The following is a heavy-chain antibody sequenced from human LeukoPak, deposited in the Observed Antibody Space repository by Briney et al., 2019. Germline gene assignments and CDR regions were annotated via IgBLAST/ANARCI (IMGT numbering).Heavy chain of an antibody. D-gene: IGHD1-26*01. CDR1: GFTFSDYY. Sequence: GGSLRLSCVASGFTFSDYYMSWIRQAPGKGLEGVSYISSSGSTIYYADSVKGRFTISRDNAKNSLYLQMNSLRAEDTAVYYCARELWELLVDYWGQGTLVTVSS. CDR2: ISSSGSTI. V-gene: IGHV3-11*04. CDR3: ARELWELLVDY. J-gene: IGHJ4*02.